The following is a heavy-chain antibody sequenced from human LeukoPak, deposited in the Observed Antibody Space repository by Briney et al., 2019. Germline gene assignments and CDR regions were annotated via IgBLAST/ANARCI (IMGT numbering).Heavy chain of an antibody. CDR3: GNQCSGGTCPEH. V-gene: IGHV3-7*01. Sequence: GGSLRLSCAASGFTFSTYWMHWVRQAPGKGLEWVGNIQHNGNIKNYVDSVRGRFTISRENAKNSVYLQMNSLRGEDSAVYFCGNQCSGGTCPEHWGQGTQVTVSS. D-gene: IGHD2-15*01. CDR2: IQHNGNIK. CDR1: GFTFSTYW. J-gene: IGHJ1*01.